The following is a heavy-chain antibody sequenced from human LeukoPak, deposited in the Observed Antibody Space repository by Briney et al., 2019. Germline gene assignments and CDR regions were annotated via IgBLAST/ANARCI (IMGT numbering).Heavy chain of an antibody. Sequence: GGSLSLSCSVSAFTFSSYAMHWVRQAPGKGLEYVSAISRNGGSTYCADSVKGRFTISRDNSKNTLYLQMSSLRAEDTAVYYCVKDKPFLAAAASGGFDYWG. CDR1: AFTFSSYA. J-gene: IGHJ4*01. V-gene: IGHV3-64D*06. CDR2: ISRNGGST. CDR3: VKDKPFLAAAASGGFDY. D-gene: IGHD6-13*01.